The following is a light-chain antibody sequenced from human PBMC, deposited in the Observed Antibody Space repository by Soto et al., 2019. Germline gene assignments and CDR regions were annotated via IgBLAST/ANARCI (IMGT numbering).Light chain of an antibody. CDR3: QSYDSSLSAVV. CDR2: GNS. CDR1: SSNIGAGYD. Sequence: QAVVTQPPSVSGAPGQRVTISCTGSSSNIGAGYDVHWYQQLPGTAPKLLIYGNSNRPSGVPDRFSGSKSGTSASLAITGLQAEDEADYYCQSYDSSLSAVVFGGGTKLTV. V-gene: IGLV1-40*01. J-gene: IGLJ2*01.